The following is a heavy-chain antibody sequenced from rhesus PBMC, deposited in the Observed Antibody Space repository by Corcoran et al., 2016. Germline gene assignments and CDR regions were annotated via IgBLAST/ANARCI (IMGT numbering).Heavy chain of an antibody. CDR3: ARDPYSSGWYDY. D-gene: IGHD6-31*01. J-gene: IGHJ4*01. V-gene: IGHV4-173*01. Sequence: QVQLQESGPAVVKPSETLSLTCAVSVGSISSTYWRWIRQPPGKGLEWIGRISGSGGSTDYNPSLKSRVTVSTDTSKNQFSLKLSSVTAADTAVYYCARDPYSSGWYDYWGQGVLVTVSS. CDR2: ISGSGGST. CDR1: VGSISSTY.